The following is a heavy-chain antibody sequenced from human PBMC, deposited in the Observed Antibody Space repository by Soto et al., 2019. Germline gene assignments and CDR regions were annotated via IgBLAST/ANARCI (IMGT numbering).Heavy chain of an antibody. CDR2: ISSSSSTI. V-gene: IGHV3-48*01. CDR1: GLTFSSYS. CDR3: ARDMVRGKDV. Sequence: GGSLRLSCAASGLTFSSYSMNWVRQAPGKGLEWVSYISSSSSTIYYADSVKGRFTISRDNSKNTLYLQMNSLRAEDTAVYYCARDMVRGKDVWGQGTTVIVSS. D-gene: IGHD3-10*01. J-gene: IGHJ6*02.